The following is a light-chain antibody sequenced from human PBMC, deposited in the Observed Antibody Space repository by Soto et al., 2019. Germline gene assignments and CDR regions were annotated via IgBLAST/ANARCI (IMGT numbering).Light chain of an antibody. CDR2: AAS. CDR3: LQDYDYPYT. J-gene: IGKJ2*01. Sequence: AIQMTQSPSSLSASVGDRVTITCRASQGIRDDLGWYQQKPGKAPKLLIYAASNLQSGVPSRFIGSGSGTDFTLIISSLQPEDFATYYCLQDYDYPYTFGQGTKLEIK. V-gene: IGKV1-6*01. CDR1: QGIRDD.